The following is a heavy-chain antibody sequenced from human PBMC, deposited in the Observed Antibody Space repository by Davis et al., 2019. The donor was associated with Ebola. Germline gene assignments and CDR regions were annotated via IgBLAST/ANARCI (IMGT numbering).Heavy chain of an antibody. CDR3: ARRPRRDGYNYNY. D-gene: IGHD5-24*01. Sequence: SETLSLTCAVYGGSFSGYYWSWIRQPPGKGLEWIGEINHSGSTNYNPSLKSRVTISVDTSKNQFSLKLSSVTAADTAVYYCARRPRRDGYNYNYWGQGTLVTVSS. J-gene: IGHJ4*02. CDR2: INHSGST. CDR1: GGSFSGYY. V-gene: IGHV4-34*01.